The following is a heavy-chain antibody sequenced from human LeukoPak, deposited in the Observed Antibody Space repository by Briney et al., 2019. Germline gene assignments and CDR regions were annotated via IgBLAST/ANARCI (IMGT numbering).Heavy chain of an antibody. J-gene: IGHJ4*02. V-gene: IGHV1-8*01. CDR1: GYTFTSYD. D-gene: IGHD3-10*01. CDR3: ARFRRITMVRGVTTPQDDDY. CDR2: MNPNSGNT. Sequence: ASVKVSCKASGYTFTSYDINWVRQATGQGLEWMGWMNPNSGNTGYAQKFQGRVTMTRNTSISTAYMELSSLRSEDTAVYYCARFRRITMVRGVTTPQDDDYWGQGTLVTVSS.